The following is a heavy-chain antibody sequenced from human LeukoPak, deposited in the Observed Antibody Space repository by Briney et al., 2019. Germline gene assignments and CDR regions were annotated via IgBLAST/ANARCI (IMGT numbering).Heavy chain of an antibody. D-gene: IGHD3-22*01. CDR1: GYTFTGYY. J-gene: IGHJ5*02. V-gene: IGHV1-2*02. CDR2: INPNSGGT. Sequence: ASVKVSCKASGYTFTGYYMHWVRQAPGQGLEWMGWINPNSGGTNYAQKFQGRVTMTRDTSISTAYMELSRLRSDDTAVYYCATDRYYYDSSGYWKFDPWGQGTLVTVSS. CDR3: ATDRYYYDSSGYWKFDP.